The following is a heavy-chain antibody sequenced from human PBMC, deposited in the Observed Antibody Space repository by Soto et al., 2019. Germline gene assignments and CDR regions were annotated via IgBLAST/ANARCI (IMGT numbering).Heavy chain of an antibody. CDR1: GFRFTAYW. V-gene: IGHV3-7*05. CDR2: IKQDGSET. J-gene: IGHJ4*02. Sequence: XXSLRLSCATSGFRFTAYWMTWVRQTPGRGLEWLANIKQDGSETNYLDSVKGRFAISRDNDRNLVYLQMDSLRPEDTAVYYCAPRPGWGQGTLVTVSS. CDR3: APRPG.